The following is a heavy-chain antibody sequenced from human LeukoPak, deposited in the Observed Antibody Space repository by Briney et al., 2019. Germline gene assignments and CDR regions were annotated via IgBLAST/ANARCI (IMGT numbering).Heavy chain of an antibody. CDR3: ASGGSYYYYYMDV. V-gene: IGHV4-59*01. CDR1: GGSISSYY. CDR2: IYYSGST. Sequence: PSETLSLTCTVSGGSISSYYWSWIRQPPGKGLEWIGYIYYSGSTNYNPSLKSRVTISVDTSKNQLSLKLSSVTAADTAVYYCASGGSYYYYYMDVWGKGTTVTVSS. J-gene: IGHJ6*03. D-gene: IGHD3-16*01.